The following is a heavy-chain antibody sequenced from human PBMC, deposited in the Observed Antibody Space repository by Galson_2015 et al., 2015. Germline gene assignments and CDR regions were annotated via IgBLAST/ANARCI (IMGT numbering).Heavy chain of an antibody. CDR3: ASDRAVIAVAGSGLFDS. CDR1: GFTFSSYA. J-gene: IGHJ4*02. CDR2: ISYDGSNK. Sequence: SLRLSCAASGFTFSSYAMHWVRQAPGKGLEWVAVISYDGSNKYYADSVKGRFTTSRDNSKNTLYLQMTSLRAEDTAVYYCASDRAVIAVAGSGLFDSWGQRTLAAVSS. D-gene: IGHD6-19*01. V-gene: IGHV3-30*01.